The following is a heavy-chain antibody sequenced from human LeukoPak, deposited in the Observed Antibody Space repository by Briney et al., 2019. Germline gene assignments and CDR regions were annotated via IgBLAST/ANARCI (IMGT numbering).Heavy chain of an antibody. CDR2: IYYSGST. CDR3: ARLSSFYSGSYRVDY. Sequence: PSETLSLTCTVSGGSISSYYWSWIRQPPGKGLEWIGYIYYSGSTNYSPSLKSRVTISVDTSKNQFSLKLSSVTAADTAVYYCARLSSFYSGSYRVDYWGQGTLVTVSS. J-gene: IGHJ4*02. D-gene: IGHD1-26*01. V-gene: IGHV4-59*08. CDR1: GGSISSYY.